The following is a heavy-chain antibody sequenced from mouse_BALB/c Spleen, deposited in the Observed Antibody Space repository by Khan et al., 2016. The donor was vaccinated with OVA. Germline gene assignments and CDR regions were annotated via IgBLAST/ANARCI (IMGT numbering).Heavy chain of an antibody. D-gene: IGHD1-2*01. CDR3: ARNSALTNALDY. Sequence: QVQLKQSGPGLVAPSQSLSITCTVSGFSLSRFTVHWVRRPPGKGLEWLGMIWGDGSTDYNSALKSSMNINKDDSKSQVFLTMRSLQIADTAMYYCARNSALTNALDYWGQGTSVTVSS. J-gene: IGHJ4*01. CDR2: IWGDGST. CDR1: GFSLSRFT. V-gene: IGHV2-6-4*01.